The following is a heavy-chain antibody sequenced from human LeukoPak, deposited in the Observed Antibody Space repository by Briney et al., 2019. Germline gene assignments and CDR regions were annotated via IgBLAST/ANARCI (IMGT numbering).Heavy chain of an antibody. V-gene: IGHV3-7*01. J-gene: IGHJ4*02. CDR1: GLYFRSYW. CDR3: ARERDGRFFDY. Sequence: GGSLRLSCAVSGLYFRSYWMSWVRQAPGKGLEWVANINQGGSEKYFVDSVRGRFTVSRDNAKNLLHLQMDTLRADDTAVYYCARERDGRFFDYWGQGTLVTVSS. D-gene: IGHD5-24*01. CDR2: INQGGSEK.